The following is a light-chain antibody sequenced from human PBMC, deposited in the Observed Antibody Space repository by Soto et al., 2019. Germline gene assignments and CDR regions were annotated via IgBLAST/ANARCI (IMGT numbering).Light chain of an antibody. CDR1: SSDVGSHNY. CDR3: SSYSSTSTPYV. V-gene: IGLV2-14*01. J-gene: IGLJ1*01. Sequence: QSALTQPASVSGSPGQSITISCTGTSSDVGSHNYVSWYQQHPGKAPKLIIFEVNSRPSGVSNRFSGSKSGSAASLTISGLQAEDEADYYCSSYSSTSTPYVFGGGTKVPVL. CDR2: EVN.